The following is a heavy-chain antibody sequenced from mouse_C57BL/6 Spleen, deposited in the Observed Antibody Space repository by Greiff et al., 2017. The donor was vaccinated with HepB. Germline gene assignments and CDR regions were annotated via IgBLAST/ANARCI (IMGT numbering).Heavy chain of an antibody. Sequence: VQLQQSGPELVKPGASVKISCKASGYAFSSSWMNWVKQRPGKGLEWIGRIYPGDGDTNYNWKFKGKATLTSDKSSSTSYMQLSSLTSEDAAVYFCSRSNPDYYGTDYFDYWGQGTTLTVSS. V-gene: IGHV1-82*01. CDR1: GYAFSSSW. CDR3: SRSNPDYYGTDYFDY. CDR2: IYPGDGDT. J-gene: IGHJ2*01. D-gene: IGHD1-1*01.